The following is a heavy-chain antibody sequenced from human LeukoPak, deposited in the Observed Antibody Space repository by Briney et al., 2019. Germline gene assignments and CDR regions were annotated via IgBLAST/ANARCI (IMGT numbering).Heavy chain of an antibody. J-gene: IGHJ6*03. CDR1: GFTFSSYW. D-gene: IGHD6-25*01. V-gene: IGHV3-74*01. Sequence: GGSLRLSCAASGFTFSSYWMHWVRQAPGKGLVWVSRINSDGSSTSYAASVKGRFTISRDNAKNTLYLQMNSLRAEDTAVYYCARGSAGYYYYYMDVWGKGTTVTVSS. CDR2: INSDGSST. CDR3: ARGSAGYYYYYMDV.